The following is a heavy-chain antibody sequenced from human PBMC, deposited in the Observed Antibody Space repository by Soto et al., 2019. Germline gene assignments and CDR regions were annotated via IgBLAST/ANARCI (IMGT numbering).Heavy chain of an antibody. D-gene: IGHD2-8*01. CDR3: AKDRGTGTNGVCYDY. V-gene: IGHV3-9*01. J-gene: IGHJ4*02. Sequence: GGSLRLSCAASGFTFDDYAMHWVRQAPGKGLEWVSGISWNSGSIGYADSVKGRFTISRDNAKNSLYLQMNSLRAEDTALYYCAKDRGTGTNGVCYDYWGQGTLVTVSS. CDR1: GFTFDDYA. CDR2: ISWNSGSI.